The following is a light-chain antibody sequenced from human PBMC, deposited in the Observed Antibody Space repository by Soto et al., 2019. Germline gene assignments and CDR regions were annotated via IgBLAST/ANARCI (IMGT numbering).Light chain of an antibody. J-gene: IGLJ2*01. CDR1: SSDVGGYNC. V-gene: IGLV2-14*03. Sequence: QSALTQPASVSGSPGQSITISCTGTSSDVGGYNCVSWYQQHPGKAPKLMIYDVSNRPSGISNRFSGSKSGNTASLTISGLQAEDEADYYCNSYTSSTTPVVFGGGTKLTVL. CDR2: DVS. CDR3: NSYTSSTTPVV.